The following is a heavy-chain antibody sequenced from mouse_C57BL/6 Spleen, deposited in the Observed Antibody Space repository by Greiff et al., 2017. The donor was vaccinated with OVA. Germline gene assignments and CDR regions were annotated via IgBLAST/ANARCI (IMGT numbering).Heavy chain of an antibody. D-gene: IGHD2-4*01. Sequence: VQLKQSGPELVKPVASVKMSCKASGYTFTDYNMHWVKQSHGKSLEWIGYINPNNGGTSYNQKFKGKATLTVNKSSSTAYMELRSLTSEDSAVYYCAQSYYDYDGGFAYWGQGTLVTVSA. CDR2: INPNNGGT. J-gene: IGHJ3*01. CDR3: AQSYYDYDGGFAY. V-gene: IGHV1-22*01. CDR1: GYTFTDYN.